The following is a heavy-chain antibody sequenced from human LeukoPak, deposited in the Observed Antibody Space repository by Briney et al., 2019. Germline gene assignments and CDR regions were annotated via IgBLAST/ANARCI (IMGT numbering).Heavy chain of an antibody. Sequence: GASVKVSCKVSGYTLTELSMHWVRQAPGKGLEWMGGFDPEDGETIHAQKFQGRVTITRDTSASTAYMELSSLRSEDTAVYYCARDEGIADFDYWGQGTLVTVSS. CDR2: FDPEDGET. CDR3: ARDEGIADFDY. J-gene: IGHJ4*02. D-gene: IGHD6-13*01. CDR1: GYTLTELS. V-gene: IGHV1-24*01.